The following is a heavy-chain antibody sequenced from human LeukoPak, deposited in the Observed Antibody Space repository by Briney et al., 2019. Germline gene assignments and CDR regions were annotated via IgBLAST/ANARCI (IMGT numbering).Heavy chain of an antibody. CDR3: ARTYCSSTSCRRDDAFDI. D-gene: IGHD2-2*01. J-gene: IGHJ3*02. CDR2: IYYSGST. Sequence: SETLSLTCTVSGGSISSYYWSWIRQPPGKGLEWIGYIYYSGSTNYNPSLKSRVTISVDTSKNQFSLKLSSVTAADTAVYYCARTYCSSTSCRRDDAFDIWGQGTMVTVSS. V-gene: IGHV4-59*01. CDR1: GGSISSYY.